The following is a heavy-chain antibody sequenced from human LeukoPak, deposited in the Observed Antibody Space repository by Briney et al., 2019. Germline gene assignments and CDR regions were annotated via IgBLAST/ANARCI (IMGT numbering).Heavy chain of an antibody. Sequence: GSSVKVSLKDSGCTFISYAISWVRQAPGQGLAGVGGIFPFVGTANYAHKFQGRVTITADESTSTAYMELSSLRSEDTAVYYCARDIHYDSSGYYHPHFDYWGQGTLVTVSS. CDR2: IFPFVGTA. CDR1: GCTFISYA. D-gene: IGHD3-22*01. V-gene: IGHV1-69*13. CDR3: ARDIHYDSSGYYHPHFDY. J-gene: IGHJ4*02.